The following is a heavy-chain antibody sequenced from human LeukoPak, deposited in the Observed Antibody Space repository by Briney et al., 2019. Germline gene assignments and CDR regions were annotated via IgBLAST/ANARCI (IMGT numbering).Heavy chain of an antibody. CDR1: GFTFSSYA. V-gene: IGHV3-23*01. CDR2: ISGSGGST. D-gene: IGHD6-6*01. J-gene: IGHJ6*03. Sequence: GGSLRLSCAASGFTFSSYAMSWVRQAPGKGLEWVSAISGSGGSTYYADSVKGRFTISRDNSKNTLYLQMTSLRAEDTAVYYCAKDPDVSSSSRRGLYYYYFMDVWGKGTTVTVSS. CDR3: AKDPDVSSSSRRGLYYYYFMDV.